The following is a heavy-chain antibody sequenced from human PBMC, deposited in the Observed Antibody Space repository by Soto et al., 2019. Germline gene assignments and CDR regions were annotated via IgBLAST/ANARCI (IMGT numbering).Heavy chain of an antibody. Sequence: SETLSLTCTVSGGSISSSSYYWGWIRQPPGKGLEWIGSIYYSGSTYYNPSLKSRVTISVDTSKNQFSLKLSSVTAADTAVYYCARLAPRSSPLPTIDYWGQGTLVTVSS. V-gene: IGHV4-39*01. CDR1: GGSISSSSYY. D-gene: IGHD6-6*01. CDR3: ARLAPRSSPLPTIDY. J-gene: IGHJ4*02. CDR2: IYYSGST.